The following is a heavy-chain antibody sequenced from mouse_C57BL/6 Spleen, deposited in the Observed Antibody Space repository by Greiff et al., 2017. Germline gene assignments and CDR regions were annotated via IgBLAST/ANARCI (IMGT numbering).Heavy chain of an antibody. CDR1: GYSITSGYY. Sequence: VQLKESGPGLVKPSQSLSLTCSVTGYSITSGYYWNWIRQFPGNKLEWMGYISYDGSNNYNPSLKNRISITRDTSKNQFFLKLNSVTTEDTATYYCARGITPYYFDYWGQGTTLTVSS. V-gene: IGHV3-6*01. CDR2: ISYDGSN. D-gene: IGHD1-1*01. CDR3: ARGITPYYFDY. J-gene: IGHJ2*01.